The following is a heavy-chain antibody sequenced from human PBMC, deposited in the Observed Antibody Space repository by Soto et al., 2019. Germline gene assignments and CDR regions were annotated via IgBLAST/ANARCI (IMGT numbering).Heavy chain of an antibody. V-gene: IGHV1-69*13. CDR1: GGTFSSYA. CDR3: ARWYYYGSGSYLTGYFDY. J-gene: IGHJ4*02. D-gene: IGHD3-10*01. Sequence: ASVKVSCKASGGTFSSYAISWVRQAPGQGLEWMGGIVPIFGTANYAQKFQGRVTITADESTSTAYMELSSLRSEDTAVYYCARWYYYGSGSYLTGYFDYWGQGTLVTVSS. CDR2: IVPIFGTA.